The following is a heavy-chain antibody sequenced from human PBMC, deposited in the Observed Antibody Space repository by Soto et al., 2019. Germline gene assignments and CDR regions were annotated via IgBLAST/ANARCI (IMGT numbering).Heavy chain of an antibody. CDR3: ARSGGSGAEFDY. CDR1: GGSISSGDYY. CDR2: IYYSGST. Sequence: TLSLTCTVSGGSISSGDYYWSWIRQPPGKGLEWIGYIYYSGSTYYNPSLKSRVTISVDTSKNQFSLKLSSVTAADTAVYYCARSGGSGAEFDYWGQGTLVTVSS. D-gene: IGHD3-16*01. J-gene: IGHJ4*02. V-gene: IGHV4-30-4*01.